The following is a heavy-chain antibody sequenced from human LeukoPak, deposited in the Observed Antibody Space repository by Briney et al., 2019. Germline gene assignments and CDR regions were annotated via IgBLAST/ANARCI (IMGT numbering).Heavy chain of an antibody. J-gene: IGHJ5*02. D-gene: IGHD2-2*01. Sequence: GASVKVSCKASGYTFTGYYMHWVRQAPGQGLEWMGWINPNSGGTNYAQKFQGRVTMTRDTSISTAHMELSRLRSDDTAVYYCAREEYTHCSSTSCYLRRGGGFDPWGQGTLVTVSS. V-gene: IGHV1-2*02. CDR2: INPNSGGT. CDR1: GYTFTGYY. CDR3: AREEYTHCSSTSCYLRRGGGFDP.